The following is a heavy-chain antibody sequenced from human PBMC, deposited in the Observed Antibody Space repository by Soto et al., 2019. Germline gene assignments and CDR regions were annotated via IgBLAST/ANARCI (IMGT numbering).Heavy chain of an antibody. CDR2: IWYDGSNK. Sequence: LSCAASGVTFNSYGMHGVCQAPGRGLEWVAVIWYDGSNKYYTDSVKGRFTISRDNSKKILYLQMNSLRVEDTAVYYCARDHSPGYGEYSAEYFQHWGQGTLVTVSS. J-gene: IGHJ1*01. CDR3: ARDHSPGYGEYSAEYFQH. CDR1: GVTFNSYG. V-gene: IGHV3-33*01. D-gene: IGHD5-12*01.